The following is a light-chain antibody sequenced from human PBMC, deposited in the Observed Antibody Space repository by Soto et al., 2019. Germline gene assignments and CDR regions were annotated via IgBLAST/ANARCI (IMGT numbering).Light chain of an antibody. V-gene: IGKV3-15*01. CDR3: QQYDILPLYS. CDR2: DAS. CDR1: QSVSSN. Sequence: EIVMTQSPATLSVSPGERATLSCRASQSVSSNLAWYQQKPGQAPRLLIYDASTRATGIPVRFSGSGSGTVFTLTISSLQSEDLAVYYCQQYDILPLYSFGQGTKLEIK. J-gene: IGKJ2*03.